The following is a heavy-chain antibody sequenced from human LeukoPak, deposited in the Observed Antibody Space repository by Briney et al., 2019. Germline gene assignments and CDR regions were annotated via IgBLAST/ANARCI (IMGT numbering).Heavy chain of an antibody. D-gene: IGHD5-24*01. J-gene: IGHJ3*02. CDR1: GFSFSSYA. CDR3: ARVRGYNYFGDGPFAI. Sequence: PGGSLRLSCAASGFSFSSYAMHWVRQAPGKGLEWVAVISYDESHENYRDSVKGRFTVSRDNSVDTLHLQMNSLRVEDTAIYYCARVRGYNYFGDGPFAIWGQGTMVTVSS. CDR2: ISYDESHE. V-gene: IGHV3-30*10.